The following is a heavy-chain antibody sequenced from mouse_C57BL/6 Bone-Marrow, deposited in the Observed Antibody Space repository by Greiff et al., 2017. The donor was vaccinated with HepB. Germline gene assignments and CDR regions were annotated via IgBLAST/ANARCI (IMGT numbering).Heavy chain of an antibody. CDR2: ISNGGGST. V-gene: IGHV5-12*01. J-gene: IGHJ1*03. Sequence: EVKLVESGGGLVQPGGSLKLSCAASGFTFSDYYMYWVRQTPEKRLEWVAYISNGGGSTYYPDTVKGRFTISRDKAKNTLYLQMRRLKSEDTAMYYCARQSYDYGGDWYFDVWGTGTTVTVSS. CDR3: ARQSYDYGGDWYFDV. D-gene: IGHD2-4*01. CDR1: GFTFSDYY.